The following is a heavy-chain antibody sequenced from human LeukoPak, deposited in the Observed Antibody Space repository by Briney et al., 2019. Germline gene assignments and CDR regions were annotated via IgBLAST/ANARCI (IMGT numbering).Heavy chain of an antibody. CDR2: INWNGGST. Sequence: PGRSLRLSCAASGFTFDDYGMSCVRQAPAKGLECVSGINWNGGSTGYADSVKGRFTISRDNPKNSLYLQMNSLRAEETALYYCARVPEYFRGFEYWGQGNLVTVSS. CDR1: GFTFDDYG. V-gene: IGHV3-20*04. J-gene: IGHJ4*02. CDR3: ARVPEYFRGFEY. D-gene: IGHD2/OR15-2a*01.